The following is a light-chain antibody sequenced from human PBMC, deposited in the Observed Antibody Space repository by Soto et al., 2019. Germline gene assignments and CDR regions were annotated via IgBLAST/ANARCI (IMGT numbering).Light chain of an antibody. CDR2: DAS. J-gene: IGKJ5*01. CDR1: QSVSSY. V-gene: IGKV3-11*01. CDR3: QQRSNWPQIT. Sequence: EIVLTQSPATLSLSPGERATLSCRASQSVSSYLAWYQQKPGQAPRLXIYDASNRATGIPARFSGSVSGTDFTLPISSLEPEDFAVYYCQQRSNWPQITFGQGTRLEIK.